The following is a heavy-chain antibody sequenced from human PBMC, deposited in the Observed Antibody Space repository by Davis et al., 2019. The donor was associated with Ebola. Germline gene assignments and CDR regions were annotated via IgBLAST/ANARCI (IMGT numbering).Heavy chain of an antibody. CDR1: GGSISSSSYY. V-gene: IGHV4-39*01. CDR2: MYYSGST. CDR3: ARHRITIFGVLITHGVFDY. Sequence: MPSETLFLTCTVSGGSISSSSYYWGWIRQPPGKGLEWIGSMYYSGSTYYNPSLKSRVTISVDTSKNQFSLKLSSVTAADTAVYYCARHRITIFGVLITHGVFDYWGQGTLVTVSS. D-gene: IGHD3-3*01. J-gene: IGHJ4*02.